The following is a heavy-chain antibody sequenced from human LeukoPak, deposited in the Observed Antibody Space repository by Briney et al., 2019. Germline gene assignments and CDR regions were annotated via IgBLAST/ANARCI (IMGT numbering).Heavy chain of an antibody. D-gene: IGHD3-3*01. CDR2: ISGSDGST. J-gene: IGHJ5*02. V-gene: IGHV3-23*01. Sequence: GGSLRLSSAASGFTFSNYAMTWVRQAPGKGLEWVSAISGSDGSTYYSDSVTGRLTISRDNSKNTLYLQMTSLRPDDTAVYYCAKDGYDFWSAYQIDLWGQGTAVTVSS. CDR1: GFTFSNYA. CDR3: AKDGYDFWSAYQIDL.